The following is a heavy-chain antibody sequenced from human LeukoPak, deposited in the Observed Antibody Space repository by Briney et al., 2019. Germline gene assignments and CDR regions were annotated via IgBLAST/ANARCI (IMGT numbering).Heavy chain of an antibody. CDR1: GGSISSYY. J-gene: IGHJ3*02. Sequence: PSETLSLTCTVSGGSISSYYWSWIRQPPGKGLEWIGYIYYSGSTNYNPSLKSRVAISVDTSKNQFSLKLSSVTAADTAVYYCARVEYYYDSSGYSNDAFDIWGQGTMVTVSS. CDR2: IYYSGST. D-gene: IGHD3-22*01. CDR3: ARVEYYYDSSGYSNDAFDI. V-gene: IGHV4-59*01.